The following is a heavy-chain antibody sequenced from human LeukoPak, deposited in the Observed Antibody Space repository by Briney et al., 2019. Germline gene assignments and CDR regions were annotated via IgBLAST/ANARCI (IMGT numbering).Heavy chain of an antibody. CDR3: ARVGPWVNPDYYYMDV. V-gene: IGHV3-21*01. J-gene: IGHJ6*03. CDR1: AFTFSSYS. D-gene: IGHD1-14*01. Sequence: GGSLRLSCAASAFTFSSYSMNWVRRAPGKGLEWVSSISSSGSYIYYADSVKGRFTISRDNAKNSLYLQMNSLRAEDTAVYYCARVGPWVNPDYYYMDVWGKGTTVTVSS. CDR2: ISSSGSYI.